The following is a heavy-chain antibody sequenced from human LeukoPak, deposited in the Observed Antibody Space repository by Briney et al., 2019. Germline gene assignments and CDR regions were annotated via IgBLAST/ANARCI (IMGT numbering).Heavy chain of an antibody. CDR2: IRDKAYNYAT. Sequence: PGGSLRLSCAASGLTFSGATMHWVRQASGKGLEGVGHIRDKAYNYATAYAASVKGRFTISRDDSKNTAYLQMTSLKTEDTAVYYCSRHEALPGDYWGQGTLVTVSS. CDR1: GLTFSGAT. V-gene: IGHV3-73*01. CDR3: SRHEALPGDY. D-gene: IGHD1-1*01. J-gene: IGHJ4*02.